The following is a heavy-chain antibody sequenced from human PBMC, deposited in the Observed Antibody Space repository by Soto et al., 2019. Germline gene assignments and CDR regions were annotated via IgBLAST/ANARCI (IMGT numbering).Heavy chain of an antibody. Sequence: PGGSLRLSCAASGFTFSSYSMNWVRQAPGKGLEWVSSISSSSSYIYYADSVKGRSTISRDNAKNSLYLQMNSLRAEDTAVYYCARDSDGSGSYYSPPSWFDPWGQGTLVTVSS. D-gene: IGHD3-10*01. CDR1: GFTFSSYS. J-gene: IGHJ5*02. V-gene: IGHV3-21*01. CDR3: ARDSDGSGSYYSPPSWFDP. CDR2: ISSSSSYI.